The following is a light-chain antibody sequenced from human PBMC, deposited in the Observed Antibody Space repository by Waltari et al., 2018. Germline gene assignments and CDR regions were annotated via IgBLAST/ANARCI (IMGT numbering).Light chain of an antibody. V-gene: IGKV3-15*01. CDR1: ESVATS. CDR2: DAS. Sequence: EMMMTQSPATLSVSPGERVALSCRASESVATSLAWYQQIPGQAPRLLIYDASTRATNVSVRFSGSGSGTEFTLTITSLQSEDFAVYYCQQCNKWPPTFGGGTKVEIK. CDR3: QQCNKWPPT. J-gene: IGKJ4*01.